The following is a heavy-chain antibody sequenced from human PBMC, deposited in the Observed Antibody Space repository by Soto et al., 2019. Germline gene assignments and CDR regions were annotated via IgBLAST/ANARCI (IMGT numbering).Heavy chain of an antibody. CDR2: VTANGGST. V-gene: IGHV3-23*01. D-gene: IGHD2-21*02. Sequence: EVQLLESGGGFVQPGGSLRLSCAATGFTFSVYVMTWVRQAPGKGLAWVSAVTANGGSTYSADSVKGRFTISRDNSKNTLFLQMNSLRAEDTAVYYCASLGVGDWANYYYYYGMDVWGQGTTVTVSS. CDR1: GFTFSVYV. CDR3: ASLGVGDWANYYYYYGMDV. J-gene: IGHJ6*02.